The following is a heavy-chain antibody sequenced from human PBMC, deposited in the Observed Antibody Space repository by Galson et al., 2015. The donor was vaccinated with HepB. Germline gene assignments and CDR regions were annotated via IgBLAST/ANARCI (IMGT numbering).Heavy chain of an antibody. CDR1: GFAFATHA. CDR3: AKGYGLFDP. J-gene: IGHJ5*02. Sequence: SLRLSCAASGFAFATHAMSWVRQAPGRGLEWISGISGNGDSTSYADSVKGRITVTRDNSNNMLYLRMNSLRAEDAGLYFCAKGYGLFDPWGQGILVTVSS. CDR2: ISGNGDST. D-gene: IGHD5-18*01. V-gene: IGHV3-23*01.